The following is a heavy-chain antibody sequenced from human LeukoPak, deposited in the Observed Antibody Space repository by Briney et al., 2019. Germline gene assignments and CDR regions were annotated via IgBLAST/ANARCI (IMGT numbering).Heavy chain of an antibody. CDR1: GYTFTSYG. Sequence: ASVKVSCKASGYTFTSYGIIWVRQAPGQGLEWMGWISAYNGNTNYAQKLQGRVTMTTDTSTSTAYMELRSLRSDDTAVYYCARDTPKYYYDSSGYTTFDYWGQGTLVTVSS. CDR3: ARDTPKYYYDSSGYTTFDY. V-gene: IGHV1-18*01. CDR2: ISAYNGNT. J-gene: IGHJ4*02. D-gene: IGHD3-22*01.